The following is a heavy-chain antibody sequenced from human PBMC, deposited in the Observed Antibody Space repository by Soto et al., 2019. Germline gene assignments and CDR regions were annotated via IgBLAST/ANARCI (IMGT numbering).Heavy chain of an antibody. D-gene: IGHD1-1*01. Sequence: QPGGSLRLSCAASGFSIASYAMGWVRQAPGKGLEWVSAIRGSGGSTYYADSVKGRFTISRDNSKSTLYLLVNSLRAEDTALYYCAKSTWNGPNYFDYWGQGTLVTVSS. J-gene: IGHJ4*02. CDR3: AKSTWNGPNYFDY. CDR1: GFSIASYA. CDR2: IRGSGGST. V-gene: IGHV3-23*01.